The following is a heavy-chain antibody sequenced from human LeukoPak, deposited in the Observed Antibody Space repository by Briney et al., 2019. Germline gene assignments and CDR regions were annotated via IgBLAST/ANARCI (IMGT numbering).Heavy chain of an antibody. CDR3: APDSPRRNGWFFSDY. D-gene: IGHD6-19*01. V-gene: IGHV7-4-1*02. CDR2: INTNTGNP. J-gene: IGHJ4*01. CDR1: GYTFPSYA. Sequence: GASVKVSCKASGYTFPSYAMNWVRQAPGQGLEWMGWINTNTGNPTYAQGFTGRFVFSVDTSVTTAHLQINSLRAEDTAVYYCAPDSPRRNGWFFSDYWGQGTLFTVSS.